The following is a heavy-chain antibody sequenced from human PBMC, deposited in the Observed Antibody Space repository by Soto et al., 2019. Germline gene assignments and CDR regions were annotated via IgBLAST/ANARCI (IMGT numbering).Heavy chain of an antibody. CDR1: GYTFTSYG. D-gene: IGHD2-2*01. CDR3: AREFPDIVVVPAAHDYYYYYYMDV. V-gene: IGHV1-18*01. J-gene: IGHJ6*03. Sequence: ASVKVSCKASGYTFTSYGISWVRQAPGQGLEWMGWISAYNGNTNYAQKLQGRVTMTTDTSTSTAYMELRSLRSDDTAVYYCAREFPDIVVVPAAHDYYYYYYMDVWGKGTTVTVSS. CDR2: ISAYNGNT.